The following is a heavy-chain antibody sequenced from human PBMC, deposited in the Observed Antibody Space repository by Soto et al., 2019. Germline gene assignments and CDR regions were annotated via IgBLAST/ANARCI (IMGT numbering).Heavy chain of an antibody. D-gene: IGHD6-6*01. Sequence: GGSLRLSCAASGFPVSYNYMSWVRQAPGKGLEWVSVIDSDDNTYYADSVKGRFTISRDNSKNTLYLQMNSLRAEDTAVYYCTRDRSSSFYYYYYMDVWGKGTTVTVS. CDR1: GFPVSYNY. CDR2: IDSDDNT. CDR3: TRDRSSSFYYYYYMDV. V-gene: IGHV3-66*01. J-gene: IGHJ6*03.